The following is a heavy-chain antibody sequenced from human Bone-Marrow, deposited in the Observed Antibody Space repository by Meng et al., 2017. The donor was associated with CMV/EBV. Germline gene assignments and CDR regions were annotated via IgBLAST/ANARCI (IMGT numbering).Heavy chain of an antibody. D-gene: IGHD6-19*01. CDR1: GGSISSYY. J-gene: IGHJ4*02. V-gene: IGHV3-20*04. Sequence: ETLSLTCTVSGGSISSYYWSWIRQPPGKGLEWVSGINWNGGSTGYADSVKGRFTISRDNAKNSLYLQMNSLRAEDTALYYCARRVAGGAIDYWGQGTLVTFSS. CDR2: INWNGGST. CDR3: ARRVAGGAIDY.